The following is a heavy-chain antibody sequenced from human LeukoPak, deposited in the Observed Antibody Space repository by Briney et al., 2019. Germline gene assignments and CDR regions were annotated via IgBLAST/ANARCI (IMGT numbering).Heavy chain of an antibody. J-gene: IGHJ4*02. Sequence: GGSLRLSCAASGFTFSSYSMNWVRQAPGKGLEWVSSISSSSSYIYYADSVKGRFTIFRHNARNSLYLQINSLIHHDTAVYYCARARGRTTRHWGQGTLVTVS. D-gene: IGHD2/OR15-2a*01. V-gene: IGHV3-21*01. CDR1: GFTFSSYS. CDR2: ISSSSSYI. CDR3: ARARGRTTRH.